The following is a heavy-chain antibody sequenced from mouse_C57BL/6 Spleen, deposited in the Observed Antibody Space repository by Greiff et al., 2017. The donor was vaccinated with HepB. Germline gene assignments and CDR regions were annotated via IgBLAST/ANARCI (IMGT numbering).Heavy chain of an antibody. D-gene: IGHD4-1*01. CDR2: ISGGGGNT. V-gene: IGHV5-9*01. CDR3: ARRLGQGNYFDY. J-gene: IGHJ2*01. CDR1: GFTFSSYT. Sequence: EVQGVESGGGLVKPGGSLKLSCAASGFTFSSYTMSWVRQTPEKRLEWVATISGGGGNTYYPDSVKGRFTISRDNAKNTLYLQMSSLRSEDTALYYCARRLGQGNYFDYWGQGTTLTVSS.